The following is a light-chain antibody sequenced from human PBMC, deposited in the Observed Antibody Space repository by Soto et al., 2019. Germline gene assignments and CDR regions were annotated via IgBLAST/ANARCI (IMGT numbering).Light chain of an antibody. J-gene: IGLJ1*01. CDR2: AVS. CDR3: ISYTDRQSYH. V-gene: IGLV2-14*03. Sequence: LTRRASVSGSPGQSIIISCSGTSSDIGSYNHVAWYEQFPGKSPKLMIYAVSDRPPGASDRFSGSKSGITASLTISGLQTEDEADYSCISYTDRQSYHFGPGTKVTAL. CDR1: SSDIGSYNH.